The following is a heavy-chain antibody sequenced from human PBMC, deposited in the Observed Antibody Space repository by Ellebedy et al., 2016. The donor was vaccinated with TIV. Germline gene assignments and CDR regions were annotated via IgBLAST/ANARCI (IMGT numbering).Heavy chain of an antibody. V-gene: IGHV3-66*01. CDR2: ISVGGST. CDR3: ASETFNDVDLELWGLFDM. Sequence: GESLKISCVVSGFTVNSNYMSWVRQAPGKGLEWVSVISVGGSTCFADSVKGRFTISRDNSKHTLFLQMNSLRAEDTAVYYCASETFNDVDLELWGLFDMWGQGTTVTVSS. CDR1: GFTVNSNY. J-gene: IGHJ3*02. D-gene: IGHD3-16*01.